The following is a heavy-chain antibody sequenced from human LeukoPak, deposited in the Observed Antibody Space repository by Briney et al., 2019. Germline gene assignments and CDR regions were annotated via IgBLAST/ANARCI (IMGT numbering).Heavy chain of an antibody. CDR1: GFTVSSNY. CDR2: IYSGGST. V-gene: IGHV3-66*01. J-gene: IGHJ5*02. Sequence: GGSLGLSCAASGFTVSSNYMSWVRQAPGKGLEWVSVIYSGGSTYYADSVKGRFTISRDNSKNTLYLQMNSLRAEDTAVYYCARDGGPTAYCGGDCSVGSWFDPWGQGTLVTVSS. CDR3: ARDGGPTAYCGGDCSVGSWFDP. D-gene: IGHD2-21*02.